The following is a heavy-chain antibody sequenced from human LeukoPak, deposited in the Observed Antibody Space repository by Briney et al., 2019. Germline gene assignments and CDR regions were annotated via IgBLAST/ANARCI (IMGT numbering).Heavy chain of an antibody. CDR2: INPNSGGT. CDR1: GYTFTGYY. CDR3: ARLLRGYYYYGMDV. J-gene: IGHJ6*02. Sequence: ASVKVSCKASGYTFTGYYMHWVRQAPGRGHEWMGWINPNSGGTNYAQKFQGRVTMTRDTSISTAYMELSRLRSDDTAVYYCARLLRGYYYYGMDVWGQGTTVTVSS. D-gene: IGHD1-26*01. V-gene: IGHV1-2*02.